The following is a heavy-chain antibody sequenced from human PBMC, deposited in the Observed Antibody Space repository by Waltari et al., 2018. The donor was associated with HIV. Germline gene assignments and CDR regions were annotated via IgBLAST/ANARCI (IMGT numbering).Heavy chain of an antibody. CDR3: AREMYDTSGYYYFDY. CDR2: ISTYNGNT. D-gene: IGHD3-22*01. J-gene: IGHJ4*02. Sequence: QVQLVQSGAEVKKPGASVMVSCKASGYTFTSDGISWVRQAPGQGLEWMGWISTYNGNTNYAQKLQGRVTMTTDTSTNTAYMDLRSLRSDDTAVYYCAREMYDTSGYYYFDYWGQGTLVTVSS. CDR1: GYTFTSDG. V-gene: IGHV1-18*01.